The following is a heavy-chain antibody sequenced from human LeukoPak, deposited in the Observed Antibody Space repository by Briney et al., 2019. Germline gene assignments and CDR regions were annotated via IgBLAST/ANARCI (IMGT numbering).Heavy chain of an antibody. Sequence: GESLRLSCAASGFTFSSYGMHWVRKAPGKGLEWAAVISYDGSSKYYADSAKGRFTISRDNSKNTLYLQMNSLRTEDTAVYYCAKAQDFWSSYWSFDYWGQGTLVTVSS. J-gene: IGHJ4*02. CDR2: ISYDGSSK. V-gene: IGHV3-30*18. D-gene: IGHD3-3*01. CDR3: AKAQDFWSSYWSFDY. CDR1: GFTFSSYG.